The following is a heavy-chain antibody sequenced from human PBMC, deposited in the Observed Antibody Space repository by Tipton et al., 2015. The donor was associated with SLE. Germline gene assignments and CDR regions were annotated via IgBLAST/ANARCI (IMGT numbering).Heavy chain of an antibody. J-gene: IGHJ6*02. CDR2: IYYSGTT. Sequence: TLSLTCTVSGGSISSSSYYWGWIRQPPGKGLDWIGTIYYSGTTYYNPSLKSRVTISVDTSKIQFSLKLSSVTAADTAVYYCAIGGDSGYGLWGQGTTVIVSS. D-gene: IGHD5-12*01. CDR1: GGSISSSSYY. V-gene: IGHV4-39*07. CDR3: AIGGDSGYGL.